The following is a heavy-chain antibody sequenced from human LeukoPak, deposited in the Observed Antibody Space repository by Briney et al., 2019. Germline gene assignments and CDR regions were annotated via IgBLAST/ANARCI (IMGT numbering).Heavy chain of an antibody. J-gene: IGHJ5*02. CDR1: GYTFTSYG. CDR3: ARDNSGEDTALCFGP. Sequence: ASVKVSCKASGYTFTSYGISWVRQAPGQGLEWMGWISAYNANTNYAQKLQGRVTMTTDTSTSTAYMELSSLRSEDTAVYYCARDNSGEDTALCFGPWGQGTMVSVCS. V-gene: IGHV1-18*01. CDR2: ISAYNANT. D-gene: IGHD3-10*01.